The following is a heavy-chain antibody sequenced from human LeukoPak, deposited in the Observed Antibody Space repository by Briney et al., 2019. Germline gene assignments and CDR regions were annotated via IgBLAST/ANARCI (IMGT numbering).Heavy chain of an antibody. J-gene: IGHJ5*02. Sequence: GGSLRLSCVASGFTFSSYSMNWVRQAPGKGPEWISYVTSSSSAIYYADSVKGRFTISRDNAKNSLYLQMNSLRDEDTALYYCARGTSPFDPWGRGTLVTVSS. CDR3: ARGTSPFDP. V-gene: IGHV3-48*02. CDR1: GFTFSSYS. CDR2: VTSSSSAI.